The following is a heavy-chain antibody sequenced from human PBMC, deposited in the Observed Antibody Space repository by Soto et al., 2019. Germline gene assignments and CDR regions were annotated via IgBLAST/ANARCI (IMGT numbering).Heavy chain of an antibody. CDR2: ISAYNGNT. V-gene: IGHV1-18*01. CDR1: GDTFTNSA. Sequence: ASVKVSCKASGDTFTNSAFIWVRQAPGQGLEWMGWISAYNGNTDYEQKFQGRVTMTTDTSTSTAHMELRSLRSDDTAVYYCARHTRNQFDPWGQGTLVTVSS. CDR3: ARHTRNQFDP. J-gene: IGHJ5*02.